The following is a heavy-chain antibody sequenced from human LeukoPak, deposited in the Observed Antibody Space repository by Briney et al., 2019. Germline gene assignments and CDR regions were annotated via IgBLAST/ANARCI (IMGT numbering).Heavy chain of an antibody. CDR3: ARQNYGSPDF. Sequence: GESLRLPCAASGFTFSNYWMHWVRQAPGKGLVWVSRINSDESSTTYADSVKGRFTISRDNAKNTLHLQMNSLRAEDTAIYYCARQNYGSPDFWGQGTLVTVSS. D-gene: IGHD6-13*01. V-gene: IGHV3-74*01. CDR2: INSDESST. CDR1: GFTFSNYW. J-gene: IGHJ4*02.